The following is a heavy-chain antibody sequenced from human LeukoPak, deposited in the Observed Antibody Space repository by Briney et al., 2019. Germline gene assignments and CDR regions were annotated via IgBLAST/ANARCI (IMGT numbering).Heavy chain of an antibody. CDR3: AKVGYDILTGQHSDAFDI. CDR1: GFTFSSYA. D-gene: IGHD3-9*01. J-gene: IGHJ3*02. CDR2: ISGSGGST. V-gene: IGHV3-23*01. Sequence: GGSLRLSCAASGFTFSSYAMSWVRQAPGKGLEWVSAISGSGGSTYYADSVKGRFTTSRDNSKNTLYLQMNSLSAEDTAVYYCAKVGYDILTGQHSDAFDIWGQGTMVTVSS.